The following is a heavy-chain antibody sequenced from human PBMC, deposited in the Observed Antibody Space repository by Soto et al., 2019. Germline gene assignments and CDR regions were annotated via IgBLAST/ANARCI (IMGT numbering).Heavy chain of an antibody. CDR3: AKDSGYNYGYFRWFDP. CDR2: IYHSGST. Sequence: SATLSLTCAVSGGSISSGGYSWSWIRQPPGKGLEWIGYIYHSGSTYYNPSLKSRVTISVDRSKNQFSLKLSSVTAADTAVYYCAKDSGYNYGYFRWFDPWGQGTLVTVSS. CDR1: GGSISSGGYS. V-gene: IGHV4-30-2*01. J-gene: IGHJ5*02. D-gene: IGHD5-18*01.